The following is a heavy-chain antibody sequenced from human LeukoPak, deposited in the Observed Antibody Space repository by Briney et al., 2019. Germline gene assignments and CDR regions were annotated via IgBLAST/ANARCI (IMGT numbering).Heavy chain of an antibody. CDR3: AKVAPYSGSYLIDY. J-gene: IGHJ4*02. CDR2: ISSSSSTI. CDR1: GFTFSSYS. Sequence: GGSLRLSCAASGFTFSSYSMNWVRQAPGKGLEWVSYISSSSSTIYYADSVKGRFTISRDNSKNTLYLQMNSLRAEDTAVYYCAKVAPYSGSYLIDYWGQGTLVTVSS. D-gene: IGHD1-26*01. V-gene: IGHV3-48*01.